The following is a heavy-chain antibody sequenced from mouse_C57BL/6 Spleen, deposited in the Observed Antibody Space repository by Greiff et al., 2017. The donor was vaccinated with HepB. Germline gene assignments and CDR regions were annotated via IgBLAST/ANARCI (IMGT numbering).Heavy chain of an antibody. V-gene: IGHV1-61*01. J-gene: IGHJ3*01. CDR1: GYTFTSYW. Sequence: QVQLQQPGAELVRPGSSVKLSCKASGYTFTSYWMDWVKQRPGQGLEWIGNIYPSDSETHYNQKFKDKATLTVDKSSSTAYMQLRSLTSEDSAVYYCARSYYGSPPWFAYWGQGTLVTVSA. D-gene: IGHD1-1*01. CDR3: ARSYYGSPPWFAY. CDR2: IYPSDSET.